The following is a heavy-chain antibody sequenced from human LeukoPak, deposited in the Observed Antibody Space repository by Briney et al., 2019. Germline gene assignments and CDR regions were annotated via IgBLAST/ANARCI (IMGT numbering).Heavy chain of an antibody. Sequence: GASGKVSCKASGYTFSDYYMHWVRQPAGQGPEWMGWINPHSAGTKYAQKFQGRVTMTWDTSISTAYMELSRLTSDDTAVYYCARHSKYANNWFDPWGQGTLVTVSA. CDR3: ARHSKYANNWFDP. V-gene: IGHV1-2*02. D-gene: IGHD4-11*01. CDR2: INPHSAGT. J-gene: IGHJ5*02. CDR1: GYTFSDYY.